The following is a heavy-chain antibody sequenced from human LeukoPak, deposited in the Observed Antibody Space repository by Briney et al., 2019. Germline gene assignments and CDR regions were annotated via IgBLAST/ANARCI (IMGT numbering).Heavy chain of an antibody. Sequence: EASVKVSCTASGYTFTSYGISWVRQAPGQGLEWMGWISAYNGNTNYAQKLQGRVTMTTDTSTSTAYMELRSLRSGDTAVYYCARFPIRYDILTGSAYYFDYWGQGTLVTVSS. CDR2: ISAYNGNT. CDR1: GYTFTSYG. D-gene: IGHD3-9*01. V-gene: IGHV1-18*04. CDR3: ARFPIRYDILTGSAYYFDY. J-gene: IGHJ4*02.